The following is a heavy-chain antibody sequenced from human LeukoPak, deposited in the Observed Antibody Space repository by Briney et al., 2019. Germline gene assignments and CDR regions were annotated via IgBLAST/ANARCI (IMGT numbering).Heavy chain of an antibody. CDR3: ARDPPYSGHYFDY. J-gene: IGHJ4*02. Sequence: GGSLRLSCAASGFTFSSYEMNWVRQAPGKGLEWLSYISSTGTNIYYADSVKGRFTISRDNAKNSLYLQMNSLGAEDTALYYCARDPPYSGHYFDYWGQGTLDPVAS. V-gene: IGHV3-48*03. D-gene: IGHD1-26*01. CDR2: ISSTGTNI. CDR1: GFTFSSYE.